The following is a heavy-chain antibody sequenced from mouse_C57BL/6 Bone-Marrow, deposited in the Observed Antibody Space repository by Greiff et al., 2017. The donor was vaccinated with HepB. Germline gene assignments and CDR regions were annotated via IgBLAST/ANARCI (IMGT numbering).Heavy chain of an antibody. CDR2: IDPETGGT. CDR1: CYTFTDYE. Sequence: QVQLQQSGAELVRPGASVTLSCKASCYTFTDYEMHWVKQTPVHGLEWIGAIDPETGGTAYNQKFKGKAILTADKSSSTAYMELRSLTSEDSAVYYCTRDGSSPAWFAYWGQGTLVTVSA. J-gene: IGHJ3*01. V-gene: IGHV1-15*01. CDR3: TRDGSSPAWFAY. D-gene: IGHD1-1*01.